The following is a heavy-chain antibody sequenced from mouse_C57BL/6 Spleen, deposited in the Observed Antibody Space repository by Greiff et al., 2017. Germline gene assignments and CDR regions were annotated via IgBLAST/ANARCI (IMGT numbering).Heavy chain of an antibody. D-gene: IGHD2-10*02. CDR1: GYTFTSYW. Sequence: VQLQQPGTELVKPGASVKLSCKASGYTFTSYWMHWVKQRPGQGLEWIGNINPSNGGTNYNEKFKSKATLTVDKSSSTAYMQLSRLTSEDSAVYYCARGGVYYYAMDYWGQGTSVTVSS. J-gene: IGHJ4*01. CDR3: ARGGVYYYAMDY. CDR2: INPSNGGT. V-gene: IGHV1-53*01.